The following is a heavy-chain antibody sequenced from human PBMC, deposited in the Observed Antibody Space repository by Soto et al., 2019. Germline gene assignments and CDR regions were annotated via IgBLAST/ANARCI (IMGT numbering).Heavy chain of an antibody. J-gene: IGHJ4*02. V-gene: IGHV3-74*01. CDR2: VNSDESTT. Sequence: VQLVASGGGLVQPGGSLRLSCAASGFTFSSYWMHWVRQGPGKGLVWVSRVNSDESTTSYADPVKGRFTISRDNAKNTLDLPMSSLRVEDTALYYCVCFECGRTAVVTAMEANGYWGQGTLVTVSS. CDR3: VCFECGRTAVVTAMEANGY. CDR1: GFTFSSYW. D-gene: IGHD2-21*02.